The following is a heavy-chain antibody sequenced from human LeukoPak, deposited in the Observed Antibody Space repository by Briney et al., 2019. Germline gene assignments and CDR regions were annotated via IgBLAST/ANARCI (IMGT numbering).Heavy chain of an antibody. CDR3: ARAVVTAQLDWFDP. J-gene: IGHJ5*02. Sequence: ASVKVSCTASGYTFTSYGISWVRQAPGQGLEWMGWISAYNGNTNYAQKLQGRVTMTTDTSTSTAYMELRSLRSDDTAVYYCARAVVTAQLDWFDPWGQGTLVTVSS. CDR1: GYTFTSYG. V-gene: IGHV1-18*01. CDR2: ISAYNGNT. D-gene: IGHD2-21*02.